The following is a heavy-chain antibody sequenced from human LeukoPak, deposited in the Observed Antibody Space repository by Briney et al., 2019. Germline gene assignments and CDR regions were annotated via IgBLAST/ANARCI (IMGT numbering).Heavy chain of an antibody. D-gene: IGHD3-10*01. Sequence: GGSLRLSCSVSAFTFNTFDNFAMSWVRQAPGKGLEWVANIKQDGSEKYYVDSVKGRFTISRDNAKNSLYLQMNSLRAEDTAVYYCASRGHVGSGTYSPYDYWGQGTLVTVSS. J-gene: IGHJ4*02. CDR3: ASRGHVGSGTYSPYDY. V-gene: IGHV3-7*01. CDR1: AFTFNTFD. CDR2: IKQDGSEK.